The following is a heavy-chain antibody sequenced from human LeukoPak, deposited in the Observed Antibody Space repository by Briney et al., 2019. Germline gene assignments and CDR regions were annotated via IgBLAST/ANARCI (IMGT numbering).Heavy chain of an antibody. CDR2: IYYSGST. CDR3: ARLVAGTAWFDP. V-gene: IGHV4-59*12. J-gene: IGHJ5*02. Sequence: PSETLSLTCTVSGGSISSYYWSWIRQPPGKGPEWIGYIYYSGSTNYNPSLKSRVTISVDTSKKQFSLKVSSVTAADTAVYYCARLVAGTAWFDPWGQGTLVTVSS. D-gene: IGHD6-19*01. CDR1: GGSISSYY.